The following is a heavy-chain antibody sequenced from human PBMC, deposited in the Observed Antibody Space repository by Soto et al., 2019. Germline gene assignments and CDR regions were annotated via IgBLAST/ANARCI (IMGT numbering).Heavy chain of an antibody. Sequence: QVQLQESGPGLVKPSQTLSLTCTVSGGSISSGDYYWSWIRQPPGKGLEWIGYIYYSGSTYYNPSLKSRVTISVDTSKNQFSLKLSSVTAADTAVYYCAREYNAMVRGATYFDYWGQGTLVTVSS. D-gene: IGHD3-10*01. V-gene: IGHV4-30-4*01. CDR3: AREYNAMVRGATYFDY. J-gene: IGHJ4*02. CDR1: GGSISSGDYY. CDR2: IYYSGST.